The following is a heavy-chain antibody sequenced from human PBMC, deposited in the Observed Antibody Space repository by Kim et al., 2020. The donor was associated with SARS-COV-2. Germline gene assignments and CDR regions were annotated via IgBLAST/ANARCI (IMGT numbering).Heavy chain of an antibody. CDR2: ISYDGSNK. V-gene: IGHV3-30*04. CDR1: GFTFSSYA. J-gene: IGHJ5*02. D-gene: IGHD1-26*01. Sequence: GGSLRLSCAASGFTFSSYAMHWVRQAPGKGLEWVAVISYDGSNKYYADSVKGRFTISRDNSKNTLYLQMNSLRAEDTAVYYCAALGILDWFDPWGQGTLVTVSS. CDR3: AALGILDWFDP.